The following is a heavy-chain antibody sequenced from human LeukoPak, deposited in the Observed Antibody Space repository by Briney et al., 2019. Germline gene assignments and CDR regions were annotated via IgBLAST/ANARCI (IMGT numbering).Heavy chain of an antibody. CDR1: GFTFSSYS. CDR3: ARSAPMVRGVIPALIDY. V-gene: IGHV3-48*01. Sequence: GGSLRLSCAASGFTFSSYSMNWVRQAPGKGLEWLSYISSSSSTIYYADSVKGRFTISRDNSKNTLFLQMSSLRADDTAVYYCARSAPMVRGVIPALIDYWGQGTLVTVSS. CDR2: ISSSSSTI. J-gene: IGHJ4*02. D-gene: IGHD3-10*01.